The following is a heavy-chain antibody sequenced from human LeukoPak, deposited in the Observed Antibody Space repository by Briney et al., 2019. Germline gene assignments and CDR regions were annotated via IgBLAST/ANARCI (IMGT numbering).Heavy chain of an antibody. D-gene: IGHD4-11*01. CDR2: IWSDKSNR. J-gene: IGHJ4*02. CDR1: GFIFNHHA. V-gene: IGHV3-33*06. Sequence: GGSLRLSRAASGFIFNHHAMHWVRQAPGKGLEWVAVIWSDKSNRFYADSVRGRFTISRDDSRKTVYLQMERMTAEDTAIYYCAKDAQRGFDYSNSLEYWGQGALVTV. CDR3: AKDAQRGFDYSNSLEY.